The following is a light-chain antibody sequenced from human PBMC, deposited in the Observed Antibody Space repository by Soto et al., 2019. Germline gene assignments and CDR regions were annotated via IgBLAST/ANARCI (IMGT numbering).Light chain of an antibody. Sequence: ETVLTQSPGTLSLSPGERVTLSCRASQSVCSRCLAWYQQKPGQSPRLLIYGASSRATGIPDRFSGSGSGTDFTLTISRLEPEDFAVDYCQHYGTTPWTFGQGTKWGSK. CDR2: GAS. CDR3: QHYGTTPWT. CDR1: QSVCSRC. V-gene: IGKV3-20*01. J-gene: IGKJ1*01.